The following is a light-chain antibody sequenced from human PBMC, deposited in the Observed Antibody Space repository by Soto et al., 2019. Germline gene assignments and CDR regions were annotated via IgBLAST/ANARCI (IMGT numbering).Light chain of an antibody. V-gene: IGLV2-18*02. CDR2: DVT. Sequence: QSVLTQPPSVSGSPGQSVAISCSGSSSDVGSNNRVSWYQQSPGTAPKLMIYDVTNRPSGVPDRFSGSKSGNTASPTISGLHDEDEADYYCSSFTASSTYVIGTGTKVXVL. J-gene: IGLJ1*01. CDR3: SSFTASSTYV. CDR1: SSDVGSNNR.